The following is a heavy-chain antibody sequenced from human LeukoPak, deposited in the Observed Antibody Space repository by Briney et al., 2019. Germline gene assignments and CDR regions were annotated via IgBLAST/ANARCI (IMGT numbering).Heavy chain of an antibody. V-gene: IGHV1-2*02. CDR1: GYTFTGYY. CDR2: INPNSGGT. CDR3: ARVQRSISGVVIIRGIDY. D-gene: IGHD3-3*01. Sequence: ASVKVSCKASGYTFTGYYMHWVRQAPGQGLEWMGWINPNSGGTNYAQKFQGRVTMTRDTSISTAYMELSRLRSDDTAVYYCARVQRSISGVVIIRGIDYWGQGTLVTVSS. J-gene: IGHJ4*02.